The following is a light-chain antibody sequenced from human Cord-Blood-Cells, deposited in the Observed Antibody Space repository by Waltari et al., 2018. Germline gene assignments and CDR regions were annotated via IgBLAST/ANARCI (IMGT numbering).Light chain of an antibody. CDR1: SSAFGGYNY. Sequence: QSALTQPASVSGSPGQSITISCTGTSSAFGGYNYFSWYQQHPGKAPKLMIYDVSNRPSGVSNRFSGSKSGNTASLTISGLQAEDEADYYCSSYTSSSTLVVFGGGTKLTVL. CDR3: SSYTSSSTLVV. J-gene: IGLJ2*01. CDR2: DVS. V-gene: IGLV2-14*01.